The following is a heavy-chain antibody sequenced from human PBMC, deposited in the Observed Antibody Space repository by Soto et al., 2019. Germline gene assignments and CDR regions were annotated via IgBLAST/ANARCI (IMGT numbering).Heavy chain of an antibody. D-gene: IGHD2-2*01. CDR3: ARVPDR. V-gene: IGHV4-61*01. CDR2: IYYSGTT. Sequence: SETLSLTCTVSDGTVSSGNDYWSWIRQPPGKGLEWIGYIYYSGTTNYNPSLKSRVTMSVDTPKNQFSLKLSSVTAADTAVYYCARVPDRWGQGTLVTVSS. CDR1: DGTVSSGNDY. J-gene: IGHJ5*02.